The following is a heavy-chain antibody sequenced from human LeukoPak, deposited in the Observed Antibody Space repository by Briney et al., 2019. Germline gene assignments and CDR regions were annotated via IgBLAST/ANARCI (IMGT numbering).Heavy chain of an antibody. CDR2: ISSSSSYI. D-gene: IGHD1-26*01. V-gene: IGHV3-21*01. Sequence: GGSLRLSRAASGFTFSSYSMNWVRQAPGKGLEWVSSISSSSSYIYYADSVKGRFTISRDNAKNSLYLQMNSLRAEDTAVYYCARARGSGSPPFDIWGQGTMVTVSS. CDR1: GFTFSSYS. J-gene: IGHJ3*02. CDR3: ARARGSGSPPFDI.